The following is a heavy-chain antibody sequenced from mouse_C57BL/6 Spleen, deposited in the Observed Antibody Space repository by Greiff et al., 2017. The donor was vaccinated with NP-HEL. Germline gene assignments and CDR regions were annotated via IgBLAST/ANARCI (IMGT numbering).Heavy chain of an antibody. V-gene: IGHV1-72*01. CDR1: GYTFTSYW. J-gene: IGHJ4*01. D-gene: IGHD1-1*01. Sequence: QVQLKQPGAELVKPGASVKLSCKASGYTFTSYWMHWVKQRPGRGLEWIGRIDPNSGGTKYNEKFKSKATLTVDKPSSTAYMQLSSLTSEDSAVYYCASLYGSSLYYAMDYWGQGTSVTVSS. CDR3: ASLYGSSLYYAMDY. CDR2: IDPNSGGT.